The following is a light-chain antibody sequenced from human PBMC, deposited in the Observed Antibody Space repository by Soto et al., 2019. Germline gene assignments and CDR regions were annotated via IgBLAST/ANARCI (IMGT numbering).Light chain of an antibody. J-gene: IGLJ3*02. CDR3: QSYDSSLSGWV. V-gene: IGLV1-40*01. CDR1: SSNIWAGYD. Sequence: QSLLTQPPSVSGAPGQRVTISCTGSSSNIWAGYDVHWYQQLPGTAPKLLIYGNSNRPSGVPDRFSGSKSGTSASLDITGLQAEDEADYYCQSYDSSLSGWVFGGGTQLTVL. CDR2: GNS.